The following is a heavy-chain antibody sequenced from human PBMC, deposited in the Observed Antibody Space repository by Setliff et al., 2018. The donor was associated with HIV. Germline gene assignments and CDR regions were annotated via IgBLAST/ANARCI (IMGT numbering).Heavy chain of an antibody. CDR2: IYTSGPT. D-gene: IGHD3-10*01. J-gene: IGHJ4*02. CDR3: ARGGYYGSGSYGY. CDR1: GGSISSYY. V-gene: IGHV4-4*09. Sequence: SETLSLTCTVSGGSISSYYWSWIRQPPGKGLEWIGYIYTSGPTNYNPSLESRVTISVDTSKNQFSLKLSSVTAADTAVYYCARGGYYGSGSYGYWGQGTLVTVSS.